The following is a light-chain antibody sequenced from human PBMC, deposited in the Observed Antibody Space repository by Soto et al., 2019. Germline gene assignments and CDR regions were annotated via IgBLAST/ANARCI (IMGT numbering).Light chain of an antibody. Sequence: QSVLTQPPSVSGAPGQRVTISCTGSSSNIGAGYDVHWYQQLPGTAPKLLVYANKNRPSGVPDRFSGSKSGTSASLAITGLQAEDEADYYCSSWDDTLDAEVFGDGTKVTV. V-gene: IGLV1-40*01. CDR3: SSWDDTLDAEV. J-gene: IGLJ1*01. CDR2: ANK. CDR1: SSNIGAGYD.